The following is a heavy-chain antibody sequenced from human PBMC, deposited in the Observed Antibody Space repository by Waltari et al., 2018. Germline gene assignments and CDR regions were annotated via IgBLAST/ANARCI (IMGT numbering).Heavy chain of an antibody. CDR1: GGSISSSSYY. D-gene: IGHD5-18*01. CDR3: ATLQYSYGRDY. Sequence: QLQLQESGPGLVKPSETLSLTCTVSGGSISSSSYYWGWIRQPPGKGLEWIGRNYYSGSTYYNPPLKSRVTISVDTSKNQFSLKLSSVTAADTAVYYCATLQYSYGRDYWGQGTLVTVSS. CDR2: NYYSGST. V-gene: IGHV4-39*01. J-gene: IGHJ4*02.